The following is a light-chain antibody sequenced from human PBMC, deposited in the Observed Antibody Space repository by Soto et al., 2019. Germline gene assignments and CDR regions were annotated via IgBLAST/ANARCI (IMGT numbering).Light chain of an antibody. CDR1: STDVGRYDF. V-gene: IGLV2-8*01. Sequence: QSALTQPPSASGSPGQSVTISCSGTSTDVGRYDFVSWYQLHPGNVPKLIIYEVSKRPSGVPARFSGSKSGNTASLTVSGLQAGDEAYYYCASYAGNNLRVFGTGTKLTVL. CDR2: EVS. J-gene: IGLJ1*01. CDR3: ASYAGNNLRV.